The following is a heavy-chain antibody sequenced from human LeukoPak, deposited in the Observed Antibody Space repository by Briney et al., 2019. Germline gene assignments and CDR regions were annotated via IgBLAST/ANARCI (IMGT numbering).Heavy chain of an antibody. Sequence: GESLKISCKGSGYSSTSYWIAWVRHMPGKGLEWRGIIYPGDSDTRYSPSFQGQVTISADKSISTAYLQWSSLKASDTAMYYCARRGDSSDWFDPWGQGTLVTVSS. J-gene: IGHJ5*02. CDR3: ARRGDSSDWFDP. V-gene: IGHV5-51*01. D-gene: IGHD6-6*01. CDR1: GYSSTSYW. CDR2: IYPGDSDT.